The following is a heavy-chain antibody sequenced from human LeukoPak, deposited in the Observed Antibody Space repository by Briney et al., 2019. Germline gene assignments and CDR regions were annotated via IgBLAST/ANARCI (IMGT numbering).Heavy chain of an antibody. CDR3: AKFISSSWRGFDY. CDR1: GFTFSSYA. CDR2: ISSSGGST. J-gene: IGHJ4*02. V-gene: IGHV3-23*01. D-gene: IGHD6-13*01. Sequence: PGGSLRLSCAASGFTFSSYAMSWVRQAPGKGLEWVSSISSSGGSTFYADSVKGRFTVSRDNSKNTLYLQMNSLRAEDTAVYYCAKFISSSWRGFDYWGQGTLVTVSS.